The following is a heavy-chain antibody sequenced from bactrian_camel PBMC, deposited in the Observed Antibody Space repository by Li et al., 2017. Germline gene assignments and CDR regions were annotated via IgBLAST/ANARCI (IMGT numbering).Heavy chain of an antibody. V-gene: IGHV3S40*01. CDR2: IGTTGIST. D-gene: IGHD4*01. J-gene: IGHJ6*01. Sequence: VQLVESGGGLVQPGGSLRLSCAASGFIFSDYGMIWVRQAPGKGLEWVSGIGTTGISTNYADSVKGRITISRDNTKNTLYLQMNSLKTEDTAVYYCTTLHRADYVVYGYWGQGTQVTV. CDR3: TTLHRADYVVYGY. CDR1: GFIFSDYG.